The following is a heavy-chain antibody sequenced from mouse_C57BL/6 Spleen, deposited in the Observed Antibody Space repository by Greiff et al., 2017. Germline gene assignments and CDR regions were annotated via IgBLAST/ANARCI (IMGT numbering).Heavy chain of an antibody. CDR3: ARRYYDYDGFAY. V-gene: IGHV1-7*01. CDR1: GYTFTSYW. Sequence: QVQLQQSGAELAKPGASVTLSCKASGYTFTSYWMHWLKQRPGQGLEWIGYINPSSGYTKYNQKFKDKATLTADKSSSTAHMQLSSLTYEDSAVYYCARRYYDYDGFAYWGQGTLVTVSA. D-gene: IGHD2-4*01. J-gene: IGHJ3*01. CDR2: INPSSGYT.